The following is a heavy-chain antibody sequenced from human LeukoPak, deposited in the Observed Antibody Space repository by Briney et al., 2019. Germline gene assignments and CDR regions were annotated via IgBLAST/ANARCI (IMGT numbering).Heavy chain of an antibody. CDR1: GGSISSGGYY. Sequence: SETLSLTCTVSGGSISSGGYYWSWIRQHPGKGREWIGYIYYSGSTYYNPSLKSRVTISVDTSKNQFSLRLSSVTAADTAVYYCARGRAPYSGYDWSWFDPWGQGTLVTVSS. CDR3: ARGRAPYSGYDWSWFDP. D-gene: IGHD5-12*01. V-gene: IGHV4-31*03. CDR2: IYYSGST. J-gene: IGHJ5*02.